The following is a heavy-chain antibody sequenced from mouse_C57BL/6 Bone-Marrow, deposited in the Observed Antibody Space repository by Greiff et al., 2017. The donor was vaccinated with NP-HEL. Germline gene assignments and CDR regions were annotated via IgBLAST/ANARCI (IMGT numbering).Heavy chain of an antibody. Sequence: EVMLVESGGGLVKPGGSLKLSCAASGFTFSSYAMSWVRQTPEKRLEWVATISDGGSYTYYPDNVQGRFTISRDNAKNNLYLQMSHLKSEDTAMYYCARDPGYAMDYWGQGTSVTVSS. CDR2: ISDGGSYT. CDR1: GFTFSSYA. J-gene: IGHJ4*01. V-gene: IGHV5-4*01. CDR3: ARDPGYAMDY.